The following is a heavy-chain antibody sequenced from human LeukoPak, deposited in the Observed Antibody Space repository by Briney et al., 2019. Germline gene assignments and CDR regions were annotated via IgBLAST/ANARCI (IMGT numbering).Heavy chain of an antibody. D-gene: IGHD2-21*02. CDR2: FDPEDGET. J-gene: IGHJ5*02. Sequence: GASVKVSCKVSGYTLTELSMHWVRQAPGKGLEWMGGFDPEDGETIYAQKFQGRVTMTEDTSTDTAYMELSSLRSEDTAVYYCARSPCGGDCSRNWFDPWGQGTLVTVSS. V-gene: IGHV1-24*01. CDR3: ARSPCGGDCSRNWFDP. CDR1: GYTLTELS.